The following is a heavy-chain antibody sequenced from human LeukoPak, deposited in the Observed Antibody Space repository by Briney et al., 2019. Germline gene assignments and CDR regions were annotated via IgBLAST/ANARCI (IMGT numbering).Heavy chain of an antibody. V-gene: IGHV1-69*06. D-gene: IGHD6-13*01. CDR3: ARGRPTTSIAAAGVNWFDP. CDR2: IIPIFGTA. J-gene: IGHJ5*02. Sequence: SVKVSCKASGGTFSSYAISWVRQAPGQGLEWMGGIIPIFGTANYEQKFHGGVTSTADKSTSTDYMELSSLRSEDTAVYYCARGRPTTSIAAAGVNWFDPWGQGTLVTVSS. CDR1: GGTFSSYA.